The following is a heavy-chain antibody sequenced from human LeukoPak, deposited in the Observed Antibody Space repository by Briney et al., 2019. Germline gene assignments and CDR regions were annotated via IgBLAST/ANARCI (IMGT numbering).Heavy chain of an antibody. J-gene: IGHJ6*03. D-gene: IGHD3-22*01. CDR3: ARVPYYYDSSGPPYYYMDV. V-gene: IGHV1-18*01. CDR2: ISAYIGNT. CDR1: GYTFTSYG. Sequence: ASVKVSCKASGYTFTSYGISWVRQAPGQGLEWMGWISAYIGNTNYAQKLQGRVTMTTDTSTSTAYMELRSLRSDDTAVYYCARVPYYYDSSGPPYYYMDVWGKGTTVTVSS.